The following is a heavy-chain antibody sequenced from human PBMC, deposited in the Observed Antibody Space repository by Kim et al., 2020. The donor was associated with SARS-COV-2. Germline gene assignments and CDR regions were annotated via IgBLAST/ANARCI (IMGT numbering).Heavy chain of an antibody. CDR2: INPSGGST. V-gene: IGHV1-46*01. J-gene: IGHJ6*02. D-gene: IGHD6-13*01. Sequence: ASVKVSCKASGYTFTSYYMHWVRQAPGQGLEWMGIINPSGGSTSYAQKFQGRVTMTRDTSTSTVYMELSSLRSEDTAVYYCAREAEGSYSSSWYPPHYYYYYGMDVWGQGTTVTVSS. CDR1: GYTFTSYY. CDR3: AREAEGSYSSSWYPPHYYYYYGMDV.